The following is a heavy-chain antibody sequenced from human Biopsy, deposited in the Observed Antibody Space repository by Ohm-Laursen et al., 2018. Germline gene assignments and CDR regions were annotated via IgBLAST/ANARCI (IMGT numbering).Heavy chain of an antibody. CDR1: GFPFSTYA. D-gene: IGHD1-26*01. Sequence: SLRLSCAASGFPFSTYAMSWVCQTPGKGLEWVSSINGGGDGTFYAASVKGRFSISRDNSKNTLYLQMKSLRAEDTALYYCAKDLKWDVSADYFDFWGQGTLVTVSS. J-gene: IGHJ4*02. CDR2: INGGGDGT. V-gene: IGHV3-23*01. CDR3: AKDLKWDVSADYFDF.